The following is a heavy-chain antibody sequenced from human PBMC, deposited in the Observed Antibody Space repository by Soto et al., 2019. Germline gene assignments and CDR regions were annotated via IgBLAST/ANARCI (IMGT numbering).Heavy chain of an antibody. CDR2: IYWDDDK. V-gene: IGHV2-5*02. D-gene: IGHD3-3*01. J-gene: IGHJ6*02. CDR3: AHSTSTRHYDFWSGPRPDV. Sequence: SGRTLVNPTQTLTLTCTFSGFSLSTTGVGVGWIRQPPGKALEWLALIYWDDDKRYSPSLKSRLTITKDTSKNQVVLTMTNMDPVDTATYYCAHSTSTRHYDFWSGPRPDVWGQGT. CDR1: GFSLSTTGVG.